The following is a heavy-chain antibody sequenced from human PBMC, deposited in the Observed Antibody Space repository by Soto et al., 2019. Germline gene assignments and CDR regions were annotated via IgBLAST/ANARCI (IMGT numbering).Heavy chain of an antibody. Sequence: ASVKVSCKASGYTFASYALQWVRQAPGQRLEWMGWINGGNGNTKYSQKFQGRVTITRDSSANTAYMELSSLRSEDTAVYYCARAGAIYCSSGVCYIPTNSWFDPWGQGTQVT. D-gene: IGHD2-8*01. V-gene: IGHV1-3*01. CDR3: ARAGAIYCSSGVCYIPTNSWFDP. CDR1: GYTFASYA. J-gene: IGHJ5*02. CDR2: INGGNGNT.